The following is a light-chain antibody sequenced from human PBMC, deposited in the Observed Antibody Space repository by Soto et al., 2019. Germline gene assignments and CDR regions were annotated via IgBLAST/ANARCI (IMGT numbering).Light chain of an antibody. CDR3: LQDYNYPYT. CDR2: AAS. V-gene: IGKV1-6*01. Sequence: AIQMTQSPSSLPASVGDRVTITCRASQGIRNDLAWYQQKPGKAPKLLIYAASILQSGLSSRFRGSGSGTAFTLTISSLQPEDFATYYCLQDYNYPYTFGQGTKVDSK. J-gene: IGKJ2*01. CDR1: QGIRND.